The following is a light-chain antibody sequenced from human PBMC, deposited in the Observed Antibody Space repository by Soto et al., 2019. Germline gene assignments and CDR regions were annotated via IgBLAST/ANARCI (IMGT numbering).Light chain of an antibody. CDR2: DAS. CDR3: QQYHNDPVT. J-gene: IGKJ4*01. Sequence: DIQMTQSPSSLSASVGDRVTITCRASQEISNHLAWFQQKPGKPPKSLIYDASILQSGVPSKFSGSGSGTDFTLTISSLQPEDVATYYCQQYHNDPVTFGGGTKVEIK. V-gene: IGKV1-16*02. CDR1: QEISNH.